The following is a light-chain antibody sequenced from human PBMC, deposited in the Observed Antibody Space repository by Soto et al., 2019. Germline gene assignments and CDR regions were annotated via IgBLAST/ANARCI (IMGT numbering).Light chain of an antibody. CDR3: SSYTSSSIDYV. Sequence: QSALTQPASVSGSPGQSITISCTGTSSDVGGYNYVSWYQQHPGKAPKLMIYEVSNRPSGVSNRFSGSKSGNTASLTISGLQAEAEAAYYCSSYTSSSIDYVFGTGTKLTV. CDR2: EVS. CDR1: SSDVGGYNY. J-gene: IGLJ1*01. V-gene: IGLV2-14*01.